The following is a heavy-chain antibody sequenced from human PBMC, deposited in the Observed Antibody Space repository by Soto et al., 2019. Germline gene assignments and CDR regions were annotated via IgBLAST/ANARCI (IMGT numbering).Heavy chain of an antibody. V-gene: IGHV3-7*01. CDR2: IEPDGSGK. CDR1: GFIFNSYW. J-gene: IGHJ4*02. CDR3: GSDATIHKD. Sequence: EVQLVESGGGLVQPGGSLRLSCAASGFIFNSYWMSWVRQAPGEGPEWVASIEPDGSGKYYVDSVRGRFTISRDNAKNSVFLQMNSLRVEDTAVYYCGSDATIHKDWGQGTQVTVSS. D-gene: IGHD3-3*01.